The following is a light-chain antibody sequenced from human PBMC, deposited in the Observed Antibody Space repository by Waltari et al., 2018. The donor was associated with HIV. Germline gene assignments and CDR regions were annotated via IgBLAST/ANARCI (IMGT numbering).Light chain of an antibody. CDR3: QSYDSSLSGWV. CDR1: RSTIGANDD. CDR2: GNI. V-gene: IGLV1-40*01. Sequence: QSVMTQPTSLSGGPGQMVTLSCTGSRSTIGANDDLHWNQHLPGTAPKRLISGNIDRPAGVPDRFLASTSGTSASLAITGLQADDEADYYCQSYDSSLSGWVFGGGTKLTV. J-gene: IGLJ3*02.